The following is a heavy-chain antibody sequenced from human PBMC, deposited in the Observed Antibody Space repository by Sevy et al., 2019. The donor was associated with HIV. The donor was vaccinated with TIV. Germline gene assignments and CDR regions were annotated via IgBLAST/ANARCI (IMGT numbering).Heavy chain of an antibody. D-gene: IGHD2-21*01. CDR2: IQYDGSNK. J-gene: IGHJ4*02. Sequence: GGSLRLSCAASGFSFSNYGMHWVRQAPGKGLEWMSYIQYDGSNKDYADSVKGRFTISRDNSKNTLYLQMNSLRVEDTVVFYCVKEGGGEGGDHWGQGTLVTVSS. CDR3: VKEGGGEGGDH. V-gene: IGHV3-30*02. CDR1: GFSFSNYG.